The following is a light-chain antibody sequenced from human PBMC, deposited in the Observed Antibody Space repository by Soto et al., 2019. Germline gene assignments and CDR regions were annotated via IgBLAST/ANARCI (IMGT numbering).Light chain of an antibody. CDR3: PEYGSSPIT. J-gene: IGKJ5*01. V-gene: IGKV3D-20*01. CDR1: EGVSSSY. CDR2: DAS. Sequence: MVLTQSPATMSLSPGERASLSCGASEGVSSSYVAWYQLKAGLAPRLLIHDASTRASCIPDRFRGSKSGTDFTFPIRGMEAEDAALYYCPEYGSSPITFGQGTRLEIK.